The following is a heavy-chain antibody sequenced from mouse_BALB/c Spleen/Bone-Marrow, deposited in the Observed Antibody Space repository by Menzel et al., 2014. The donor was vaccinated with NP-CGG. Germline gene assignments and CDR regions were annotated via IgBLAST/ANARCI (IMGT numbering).Heavy chain of an antibody. V-gene: IGHV1S41*01. J-gene: IGHJ1*01. Sequence: DLVKPGASVKLSCKASGYTFTSYWINWIKQRPGQGLEWIGRFAPGSGNTYYNEMFKGKATLTVGTSSSTAYIQLSSLSSEDSAVYICARARSTVITTWYFDVWGAGTTVTVSS. CDR2: FAPGSGNT. CDR1: GYTFTSYW. CDR3: ARARSTVITTWYFDV. D-gene: IGHD2-4*01.